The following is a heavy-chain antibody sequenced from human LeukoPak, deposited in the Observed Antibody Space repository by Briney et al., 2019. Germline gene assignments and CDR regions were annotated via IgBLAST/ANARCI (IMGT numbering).Heavy chain of an antibody. V-gene: IGHV1-2*02. J-gene: IGHJ4*02. D-gene: IGHD5-12*01. CDR3: ARGRGFSGYDPFDY. Sequence: ASVKVSCKASGYTFTGYFIHWVRQAPGQGLEWMGWINPNSGGTNFARKFQGRVTVTGDTSTSTVYMEVSRLRSDDTAIYYCARGRGFSGYDPFDYWGQGTLVTVSS. CDR1: GYTFTGYF. CDR2: INPNSGGT.